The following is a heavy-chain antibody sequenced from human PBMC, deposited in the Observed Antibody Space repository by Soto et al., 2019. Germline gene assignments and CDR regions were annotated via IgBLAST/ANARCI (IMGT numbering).Heavy chain of an antibody. CDR2: IIPIFGTA. D-gene: IGHD6-19*01. CDR3: ARVMSSGLNGDYYGMDV. Sequence: ASVKVSWKASGGTFSSYAISWVRQAPGQGLEWMGGIIPIFGTANYAQKFQGRVTITADESTSTAYMELSSLRSEDTAVYYCARVMSSGLNGDYYGMDVRGQGTTVTVSS. V-gene: IGHV1-69*13. J-gene: IGHJ6*02. CDR1: GGTFSSYA.